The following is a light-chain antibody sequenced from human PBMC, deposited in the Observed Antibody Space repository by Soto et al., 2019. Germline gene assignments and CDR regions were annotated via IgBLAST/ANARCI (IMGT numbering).Light chain of an antibody. CDR1: SSNIGTSS. CDR2: TTN. Sequence: QLVLTQPHSASGTPGQRVTISCSGSSSNIGTSSVHWFQQLPGTAPKHLISTTNQRPSGVPERFSGSKSGTSASLAISGLQSEDEADYYCAAWDDSLNGHVFGTGTKLTVL. V-gene: IGLV1-44*01. J-gene: IGLJ1*01. CDR3: AAWDDSLNGHV.